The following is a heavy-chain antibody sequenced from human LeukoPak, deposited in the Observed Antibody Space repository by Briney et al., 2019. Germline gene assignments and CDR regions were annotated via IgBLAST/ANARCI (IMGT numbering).Heavy chain of an antibody. V-gene: IGHV3-21*01. CDR1: GFTFDDYG. D-gene: IGHD6-19*01. CDR2: ISSSSSYI. J-gene: IGHJ4*02. Sequence: PGGSLRLSCAASGFTFDDYGMSWVRQAPGKGLEWVSSISSSSSYIYYADSVKGRFTISRDNAKNSLYLQMNSLRAEDTAVYYCARDNILSSGGWSETFDYWGQGTLVTVSS. CDR3: ARDNILSSGGWSETFDY.